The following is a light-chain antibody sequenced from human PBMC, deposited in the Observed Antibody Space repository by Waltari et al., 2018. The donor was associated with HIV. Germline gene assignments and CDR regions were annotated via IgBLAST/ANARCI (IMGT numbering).Light chain of an antibody. CDR1: QPVTNK. V-gene: IGKV1-39*01. CDR2: DAS. CDR3: QQSYSYPLT. J-gene: IGKJ3*01. Sequence: DIQLSQSPYPMPSSLGASVTTTSRASQPVTNKVNWYQQKPGKAPKLLIYDASTLQGGVPSRFRGGGSGTHFTLTITSVQPDDYATYFCQQSYSYPLTFGPGTKVDV.